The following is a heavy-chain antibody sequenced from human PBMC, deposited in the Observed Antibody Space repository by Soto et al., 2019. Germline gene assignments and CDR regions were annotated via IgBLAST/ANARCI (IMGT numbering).Heavy chain of an antibody. CDR1: GGSIRSGDYY. CDR3: ARVALDDYGDYIWFDP. D-gene: IGHD4-17*01. CDR2: IYSSGST. Sequence: SETLSLTCTVSGGSIRSGDYYWSWIRQPPGKGLEWIGYIYSSGSTYYNPSLKSRVTISVDTSKNQFSLKLSSVTAADTAVYYCARVALDDYGDYIWFDPWGQGTLVTVSS. V-gene: IGHV4-30-4*01. J-gene: IGHJ5*02.